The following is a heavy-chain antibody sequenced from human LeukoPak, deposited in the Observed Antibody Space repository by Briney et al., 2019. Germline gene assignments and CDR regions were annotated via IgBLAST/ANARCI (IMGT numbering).Heavy chain of an antibody. V-gene: IGHV4-59*01. CDR3: ASETPPEYYDFWSGYGDV. CDR1: GVSISSYY. Sequence: SETLSLTCTVSGVSISSYYWSWIRQPPGKGLEWIGYIYYSGSTNYNPSLKSRVTISVDTSKNQFSLKLSSVTAADTAVYYCASETPPEYYDFWSGYGDVWGKGTTVTVSS. CDR2: IYYSGST. D-gene: IGHD3-3*01. J-gene: IGHJ6*04.